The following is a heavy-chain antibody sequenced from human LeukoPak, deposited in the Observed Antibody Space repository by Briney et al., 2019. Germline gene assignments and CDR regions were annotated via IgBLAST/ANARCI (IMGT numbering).Heavy chain of an antibody. V-gene: IGHV4-39*01. Sequence: PSETLSLTCTVSGGSISSSSYYWGWIRQPPGKGLEWIGSIYYSGSTYYNPSLESRVTISVDTSKNQFSLKLSSVTAADTAVYYCARQVAYGGNVGNDYCGQGTLVTVSS. CDR1: GGSISSSSYY. D-gene: IGHD4-23*01. J-gene: IGHJ4*02. CDR2: IYYSGST. CDR3: ARQVAYGGNVGNDY.